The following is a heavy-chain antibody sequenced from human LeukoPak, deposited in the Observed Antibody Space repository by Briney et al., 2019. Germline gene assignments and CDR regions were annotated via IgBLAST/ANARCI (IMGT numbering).Heavy chain of an antibody. CDR2: ISGSGGST. J-gene: IGHJ4*02. D-gene: IGHD5-18*01. Sequence: PGGSLRLSCAASGFTFSGYATSWVRQAPGKGLEWVSAISGSGGSTYYADSVKGRFTISRDNSKNTLYLQMNSLRAEDTAVYYCAKARGPGYSYGQSSADYWGQGTLVTVSS. CDR1: GFTFSGYA. V-gene: IGHV3-23*01. CDR3: AKARGPGYSYGQSSADY.